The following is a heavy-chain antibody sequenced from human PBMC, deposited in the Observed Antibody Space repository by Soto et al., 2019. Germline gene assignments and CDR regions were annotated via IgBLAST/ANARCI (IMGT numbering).Heavy chain of an antibody. CDR2: IVVGSGNT. CDR1: GFTFSNSA. J-gene: IGHJ4*02. D-gene: IGHD4-17*01. Sequence: QMQLVQSGPEVKRPGTSVKVSCNASGFTFSNSAMQWMRQARGQRFEWIGWIVVGSGNTNYAQKFQERVTITRDMSTSTAYMELSSLRSEDTAVYYCAAGAITVTSVDDYWGQGTLVTVSS. V-gene: IGHV1-58*02. CDR3: AAGAITVTSVDDY.